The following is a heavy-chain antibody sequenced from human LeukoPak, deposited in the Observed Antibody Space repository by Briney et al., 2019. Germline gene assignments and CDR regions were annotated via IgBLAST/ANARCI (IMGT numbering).Heavy chain of an antibody. CDR1: GYGFINYY. J-gene: IGHJ6*02. CDR2: INVNGGTT. V-gene: IGHV1-46*01. Sequence: GASVKVSCKASGYGFINYYMHWVRQAPGQGLEWMGIINVNGGTTTYAQKFQGRVSMTRDTSTSTGYMELTSLRSEDTAVYYCAREIPQGMDVWGQGTTVTVSS. CDR3: AREIPQGMDV.